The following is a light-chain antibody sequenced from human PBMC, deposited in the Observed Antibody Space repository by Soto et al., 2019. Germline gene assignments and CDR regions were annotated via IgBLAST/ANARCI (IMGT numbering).Light chain of an antibody. J-gene: IGLJ1*01. CDR3: SSYTYSSTLYV. V-gene: IGLV2-14*01. CDR1: SSDVGGYSY. Sequence: QSALTQPASVSGSPGQSITISCTGTSSDVGGYSYVSWYQQHPGKAPKLIIYDVNNRPSGVSNRFSGSKSGNTASLTISGLQADDEADYYCSSYTYSSTLYVFGTGTKLTVL. CDR2: DVN.